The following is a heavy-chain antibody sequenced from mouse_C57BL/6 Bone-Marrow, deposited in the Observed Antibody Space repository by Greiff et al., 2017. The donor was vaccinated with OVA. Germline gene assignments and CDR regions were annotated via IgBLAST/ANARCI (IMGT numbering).Heavy chain of an antibody. Sequence: EVQLQQSGAELVRPGASVKLSCTASGFTITDDYMHWVKQRPEQGLEWIGWIDPENGDTEYASKFQGKATITADTSSNTAYLQLSSLTSEDTAVYYCTTNYSNFCFDYWGQGTTLTVSA. J-gene: IGHJ2*01. D-gene: IGHD2-5*01. CDR1: GFTITDDY. V-gene: IGHV14-4*01. CDR2: IDPENGDT. CDR3: TTNYSNFCFDY.